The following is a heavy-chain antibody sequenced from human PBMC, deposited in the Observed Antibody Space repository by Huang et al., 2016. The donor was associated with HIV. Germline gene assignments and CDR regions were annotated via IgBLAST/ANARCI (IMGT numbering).Heavy chain of an antibody. CDR3: AKDNDLYYFDY. CDR2: ITVDGKNK. CDR1: GFTFSGYG. V-gene: IGHV3-30*18. D-gene: IGHD1-1*01. J-gene: IGHJ4*02. Sequence: QVHLVESGGGVVQPGRSLRLSCAASGFTFSGYGMHWVRQAPGKGLGWVAVITVDGKNKDDADSGRGRCTVSRDNSQNTVSLQMNTLRAEDTAVYYCAKDNDLYYFDYWGQGTLVTVSS.